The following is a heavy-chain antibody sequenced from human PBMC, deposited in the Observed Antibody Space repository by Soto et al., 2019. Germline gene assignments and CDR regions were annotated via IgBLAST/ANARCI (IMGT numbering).Heavy chain of an antibody. V-gene: IGHV3-7*01. CDR2: IKQDGSEK. CDR1: GFTFSSYW. J-gene: IGHJ6*03. CDR3: ASAGCGGSCYEGDNYYYYYYMDV. D-gene: IGHD2-15*01. Sequence: EVQLVESGGGLVQPGGSLRLSCAASGFTFSSYWMSWVRQAPGKGLEWVANIKQDGSEKYYVDSVKGRFTISRDNAKNSLYLQMNSLRAEDTAVYYCASAGCGGSCYEGDNYYYYYYMDVWGKGTTVTVSS.